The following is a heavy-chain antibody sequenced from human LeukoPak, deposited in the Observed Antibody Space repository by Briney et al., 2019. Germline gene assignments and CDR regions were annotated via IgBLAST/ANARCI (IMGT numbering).Heavy chain of an antibody. CDR2: IYPGDSDT. D-gene: IGHD3-22*01. V-gene: IGHV5-51*01. CDR1: GYSFTSYW. Sequence: GESLKISCKGSGYSFTSYWIGWVRQMPGKGLEWMGIIYPGDSDTRYSPSFEGQVTISADKSISTAYLQWSSLQASDTAMHYCARKWGYDRSGYPDYWGQGTLVSASS. CDR3: ARKWGYDRSGYPDY. J-gene: IGHJ4*02.